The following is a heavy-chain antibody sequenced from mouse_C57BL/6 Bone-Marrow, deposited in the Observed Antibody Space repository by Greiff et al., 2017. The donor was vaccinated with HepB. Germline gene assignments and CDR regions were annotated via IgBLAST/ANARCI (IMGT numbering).Heavy chain of an antibody. J-gene: IGHJ4*01. Sequence: VQLQQPGAELVKPGASVKLSCKASGYTFTSYWMHWVKQRPGRGLEWIARIYPGSGNTYYNEKFKGKATLTAEKSSSTAYMQLSSLTSEDSAVYFCARGYYDYLYAMDYWGQGTSVTVSS. D-gene: IGHD2-4*01. CDR3: ARGYYDYLYAMDY. CDR1: GYTFTSYW. V-gene: IGHV1-76*01. CDR2: IYPGSGNT.